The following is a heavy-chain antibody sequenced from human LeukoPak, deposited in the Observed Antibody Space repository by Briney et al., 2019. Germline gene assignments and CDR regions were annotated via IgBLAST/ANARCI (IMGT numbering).Heavy chain of an antibody. J-gene: IGHJ6*03. D-gene: IGHD6-13*01. CDR2: IKQDGSEK. CDR1: GFTFSSYW. Sequence: GGSLRLSCAASGFTFSSYWMSWVRQAPGKGLEWVANIKQDGSEKYYVDSVKGRFTISRDNAKNSLYLQMNSLRAEDTAVYYCARSSPYSSSWSSCYMDVWGKGTTVTVSS. V-gene: IGHV3-7*01. CDR3: ARSSPYSSSWSSCYMDV.